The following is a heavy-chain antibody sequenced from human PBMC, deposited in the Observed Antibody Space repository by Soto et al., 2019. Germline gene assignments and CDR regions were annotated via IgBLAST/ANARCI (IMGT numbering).Heavy chain of an antibody. J-gene: IGHJ4*02. CDR2: ISWNSGSI. D-gene: IGHD3-22*01. CDR3: AKDRNYDSSGYHIFDY. CDR1: GFTFDDYA. Sequence: SLRLSCAASGFTFDDYAMHWVRQAPGKGLEWVSGISWNSGSIGYADPVKGRFTISRDNAKNSLYLQMNSLRAEDTALYYCAKDRNYDSSGYHIFDYWGQGTLVTVSS. V-gene: IGHV3-9*01.